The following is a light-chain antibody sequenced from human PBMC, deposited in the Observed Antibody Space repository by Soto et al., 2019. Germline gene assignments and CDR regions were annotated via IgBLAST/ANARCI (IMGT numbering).Light chain of an antibody. Sequence: DILMTQSPSTLSASIGDRLTITCRASLSISSWLAWYQQKSGKAPQLLTYDASTLESGVPPRFSASGSGTEFSLTISSLQPDDFATYYCQEYESHLRTFGPGTKVEIK. CDR3: QEYESHLRT. V-gene: IGKV1-5*01. CDR2: DAS. J-gene: IGKJ1*01. CDR1: LSISSW.